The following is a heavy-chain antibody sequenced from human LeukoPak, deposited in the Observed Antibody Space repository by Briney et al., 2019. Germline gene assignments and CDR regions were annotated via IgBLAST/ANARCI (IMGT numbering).Heavy chain of an antibody. CDR1: GFTFSSYA. CDR2: ISYDGSNK. Sequence: GRSLRLSCAASGFTFSSYATHWVRQAPGKGLEWVAVISYDGSNKYYADSVKGRFTISRDNSKNTLYLQMNSLRADDTAVYYCAKGLDIVVVPAPFDSWGQGTLVTVSS. V-gene: IGHV3-30-3*01. J-gene: IGHJ4*02. CDR3: AKGLDIVVVPAPFDS. D-gene: IGHD2-2*03.